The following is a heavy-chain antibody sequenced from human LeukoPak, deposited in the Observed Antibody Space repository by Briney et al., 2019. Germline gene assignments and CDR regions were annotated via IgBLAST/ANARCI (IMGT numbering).Heavy chain of an antibody. J-gene: IGHJ4*02. V-gene: IGHV4-31*03. CDR1: GGSISSGGYY. D-gene: IGHD3-22*01. CDR3: ARSRAYYDSSGYWNR. Sequence: SETLSLTCTVSGGSISSGGYYWSWIRQHPGKGLEWIGYIYYCGSTYYNPSLKSRVTISVDTSKNQFSLKLSSVTAADTAVYYCARSRAYYDSSGYWNRWGQGTLVTVSS. CDR2: IYYCGST.